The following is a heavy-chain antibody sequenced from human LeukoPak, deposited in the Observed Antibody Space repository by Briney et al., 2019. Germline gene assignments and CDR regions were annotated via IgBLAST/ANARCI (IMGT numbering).Heavy chain of an antibody. CDR2: IIPILGIA. D-gene: IGHD3-10*01. CDR3: ARTLQNDYYGSGSYFYFDY. V-gene: IGHV1-69*04. J-gene: IGHJ4*02. Sequence: SVKVSCKASGYTFTSYGITWVRQAPGQGLEWMGRIIPILGIANYAQKFQGRVTITADKSTSTAYMELSSLRSEDTAVYYCARTLQNDYYGSGSYFYFDYWGQGTLVTVSS. CDR1: GYTFTSYG.